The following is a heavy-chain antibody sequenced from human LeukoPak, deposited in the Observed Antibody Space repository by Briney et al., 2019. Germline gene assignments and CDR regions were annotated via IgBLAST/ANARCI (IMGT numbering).Heavy chain of an antibody. V-gene: IGHV3-23*01. D-gene: IGHD2-15*01. Sequence: PGGSLRLSCAASGFTFSSYAMGWVRQAPGSGLEWVSVISGGSGSIYYADSVKGRFTISRDNSENTMYLQMNSLRAEDTAVYYCTRDLNSGGSCWGQGTLVIVSS. CDR3: TRDLNSGGSC. CDR2: ISGGSGSI. J-gene: IGHJ4*02. CDR1: GFTFSSYA.